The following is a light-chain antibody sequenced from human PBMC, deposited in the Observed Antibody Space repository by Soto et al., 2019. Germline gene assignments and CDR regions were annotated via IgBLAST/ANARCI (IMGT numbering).Light chain of an antibody. CDR2: EVS. CDR1: SSDVGGYNY. Sequence: SALTQPASVSGSPGQSIAISCTGTSSDVGGYNYVSWYQQHPGKAPKLVIYEVSNRPSGVSNRFSGSKSGNTASLTISGLQAEDEADYYCSSYTSRSTLEFGGGTKVTVL. V-gene: IGLV2-14*01. CDR3: SSYTSRSTLE. J-gene: IGLJ2*01.